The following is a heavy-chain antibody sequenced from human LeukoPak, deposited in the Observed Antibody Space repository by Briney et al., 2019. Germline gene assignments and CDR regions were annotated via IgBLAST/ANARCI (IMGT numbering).Heavy chain of an antibody. J-gene: IGHJ4*02. CDR3: ARGGSSSWSAFDY. D-gene: IGHD6-13*01. V-gene: IGHV3-64*01. CDR1: GFTFSSYA. CDR2: ISSNGGST. Sequence: GGSLRLSCAASGFTFSSYAMHWVRQAPGKGLEYVSAISSNGGSTYYANSVKGRFTISRDNSKNTLYLQMGSLRAEDMAVYYCARGGSSSWSAFDYWGQGTLVTVSS.